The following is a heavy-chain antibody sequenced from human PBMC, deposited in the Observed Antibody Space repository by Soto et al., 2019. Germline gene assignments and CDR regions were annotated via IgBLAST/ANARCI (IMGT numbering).Heavy chain of an antibody. CDR1: GGSISSGDYY. D-gene: IGHD3-22*01. CDR3: ARVGPWVPYYYDSSPYTFENWFDP. CDR2: IYHGGST. J-gene: IGHJ5*02. V-gene: IGHV4-30-4*01. Sequence: PSETLSLTCPVSGGSISSGDYYWSWIRQPPGRGLEWIGYIYHGGSTYYNPSLNSRVTLSIDMANNHVSLILNSVTAADTAVYYCARVGPWVPYYYDSSPYTFENWFDPWGQGTLVTVSS.